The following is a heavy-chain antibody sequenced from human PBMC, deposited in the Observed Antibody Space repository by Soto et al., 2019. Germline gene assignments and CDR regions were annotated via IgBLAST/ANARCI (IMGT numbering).Heavy chain of an antibody. CDR2: ISGSGDST. D-gene: IGHD1-26*01. V-gene: IGHV3-23*01. J-gene: IGHJ4*02. Sequence: EVQLLESRGGLVQPGGSLRLSCAASGFTFSSYAMRWVRQAPVKGLEWVSAISGSGDSTYYADSVKGRFTISRDNSKNTLYLQMNSLRAEDTAVYYCARRGSGSYYDYWGQGTLVTVSS. CDR3: ARRGSGSYYDY. CDR1: GFTFSSYA.